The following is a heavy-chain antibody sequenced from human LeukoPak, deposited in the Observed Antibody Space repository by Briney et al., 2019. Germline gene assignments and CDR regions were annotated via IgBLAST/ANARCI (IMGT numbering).Heavy chain of an antibody. CDR1: QFTLSDYY. V-gene: IGHV3-11*04. Sequence: PGGSQRLSCAASQFTLSDYYVSWIRQAPGRGLAWVSYISSRGHTIYYAASVKGRFTISRDDAKNEVYLQMTGLRAEDTALYYCATEVEYSTNGFDTWGQGTMVTVSS. J-gene: IGHJ3*02. D-gene: IGHD6-13*01. CDR3: ATEVEYSTNGFDT. CDR2: ISSRGHTI.